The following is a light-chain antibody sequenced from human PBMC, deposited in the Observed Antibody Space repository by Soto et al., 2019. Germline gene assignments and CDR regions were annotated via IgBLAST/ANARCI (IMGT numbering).Light chain of an antibody. J-gene: IGKJ4*01. V-gene: IGKV4-1*01. Sequence: EIVMTQSPDSLAVSLGERATINCKSSQSVLYSSNNKNYLAWYQQKPGQPPKLLIYWASTRESGVPDRFSGSGSGTDFTLTISSLQAEDVAVYYCQQYYSIPLTFGGGTKVDIK. CDR3: QQYYSIPLT. CDR1: QSVLYSSNNKNY. CDR2: WAS.